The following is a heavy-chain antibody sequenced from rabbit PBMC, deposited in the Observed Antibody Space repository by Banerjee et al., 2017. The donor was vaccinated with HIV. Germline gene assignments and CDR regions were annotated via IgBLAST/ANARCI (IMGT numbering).Heavy chain of an antibody. Sequence: QEQLVESGGDLVKPGASLTLTCTASGFSFSSSYYMCWVRQAPGKGLEWIACIYAGSSGSTYYASWAKGRFTISKTSSTTVTLQMTSLTAADTATYFCARGIIITSTNLWGPGTLVTVS. V-gene: IGHV1S45*01. CDR3: ARGIIITSTNL. CDR1: GFSFSSSYY. CDR2: IYAGSSGST. J-gene: IGHJ4*01. D-gene: IGHD1-1*01.